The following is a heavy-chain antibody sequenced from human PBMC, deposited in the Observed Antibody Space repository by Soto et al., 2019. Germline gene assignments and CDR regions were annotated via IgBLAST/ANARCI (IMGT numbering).Heavy chain of an antibody. CDR1: GFTFSSYA. CDR2: ISGSGGST. CDR3: AKDLSRYLQGNWSDP. V-gene: IGHV3-23*01. Sequence: PWGSLRLSCAASGFTFSSYAMSWVRQAPGKGLEWVSAISGSGGSTYYADSVKGRFTISRDNSKNTLYLQMNSLRAEDTAVYYCAKDLSRYLQGNWSDPWGPGTVDTVST. D-gene: IGHD4-4*01. J-gene: IGHJ5*02.